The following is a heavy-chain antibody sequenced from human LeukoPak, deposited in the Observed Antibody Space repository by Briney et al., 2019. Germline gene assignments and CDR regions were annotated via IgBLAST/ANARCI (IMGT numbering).Heavy chain of an antibody. CDR1: GGSINSGSYY. D-gene: IGHD3-16*01. V-gene: IGHV4-61*02. CDR2: IYTSGNT. J-gene: IGHJ3*02. CDR3: ARGPRGIGAAFDI. Sequence: TASQTLSLTCTVSGGSINSGSYYWSWIRQPAGKGLEWIGRIYTSGNTNYNPSLKSRVTISVDTSKNQFSLNLSSVTAADTAVYYRARGPRGIGAAFDIWGQGTMVTVSS.